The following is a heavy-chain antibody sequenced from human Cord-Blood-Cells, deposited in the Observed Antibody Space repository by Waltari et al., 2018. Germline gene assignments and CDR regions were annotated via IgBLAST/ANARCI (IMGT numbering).Heavy chain of an antibody. CDR3: ARERIVGATGWFDP. CDR2: IYTSGST. CDR1: GGSISSYY. Sequence: QVQLQESGPGLVKPSETLSLTVPVSGGSISSYYWTWIRPPAGKGLEWIGRIYTSGSTNYNPSLKSRVTMSVDTSKNQFSLKLSSVTAADTAVYYCARERIVGATGWFDPWGQGTLVTVSS. V-gene: IGHV4-4*07. D-gene: IGHD1-26*01. J-gene: IGHJ5*02.